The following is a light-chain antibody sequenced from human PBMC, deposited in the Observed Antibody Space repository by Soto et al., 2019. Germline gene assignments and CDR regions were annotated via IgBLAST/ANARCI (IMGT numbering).Light chain of an antibody. V-gene: IGLV4-69*01. CDR3: QTWGTGIQV. J-gene: IGLJ1*01. Sequence: QSVLTQSPSASASLGASVKLTCTLSSGHSSYAIAWHQQQPEKGPRYLMKLNSVGSHSKGDGIPDRFSGSSSGAERYLTITSRQSEDEADYYCQTWGTGIQVFGTGTKVTVL. CDR1: SGHSSYA. CDR2: LNSVGSH.